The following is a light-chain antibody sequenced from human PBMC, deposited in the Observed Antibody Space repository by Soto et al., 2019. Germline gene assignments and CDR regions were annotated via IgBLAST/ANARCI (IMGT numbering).Light chain of an antibody. V-gene: IGLV2-14*01. Sequence: QSALTQPASVSGSPGQSITISCTGTSSDVGGYKFVSWYQQHPGKAPKLMIYEVSNRPSGVSNRFSGSKSGNTASLTISGLQVEDEADYYCSSYTSSSTRGFGGGTKVTVL. CDR3: SSYTSSSTRG. J-gene: IGLJ3*02. CDR2: EVS. CDR1: SSDVGGYKF.